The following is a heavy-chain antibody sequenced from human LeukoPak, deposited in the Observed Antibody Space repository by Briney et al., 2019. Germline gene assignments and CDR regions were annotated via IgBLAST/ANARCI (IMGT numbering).Heavy chain of an antibody. CDR1: GFTFRSHA. CDR3: AKSQQLELFFGPGGFDI. J-gene: IGHJ3*02. Sequence: GGSLRLSCGASGFTFRSHAMNWVRQAPGKGLEWVSAITGSGAGGTDYADSVKGRFTISRDNSKNTVYLEMNSLRAEDTAVYYCAKSQQLELFFGPGGFDIWGQGTMVTVSS. V-gene: IGHV3-23*01. D-gene: IGHD1-1*01. CDR2: ITGSGAGGT.